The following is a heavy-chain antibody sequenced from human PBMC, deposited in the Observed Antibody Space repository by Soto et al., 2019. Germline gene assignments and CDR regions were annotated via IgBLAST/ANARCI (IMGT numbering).Heavy chain of an antibody. J-gene: IGHJ6*02. CDR3: QREHYEAPYGLDF. CDR1: GGNLSCYA. Sequence: VSGGNLSCYAIRWVRSAPGQGLEWMGGIISIFGTANYAQKFQGRVTITADKSTNTAYMKLSSLRSEDTAVYYCQREHYEAPYGLDFWGQGTMVTVSS. CDR2: IISIFGTA. V-gene: IGHV1-69*06. D-gene: IGHD3-3*01.